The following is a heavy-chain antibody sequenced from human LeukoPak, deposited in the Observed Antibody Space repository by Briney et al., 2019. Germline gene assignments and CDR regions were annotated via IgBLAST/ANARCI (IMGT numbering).Heavy chain of an antibody. CDR3: ARAPSGYSGFESITSFDF. Sequence: PSETLSLTCTVSGGSIGGHYWTWIRQPPGKGLEWIGYIYYTGSANYHPSFKSRVTMSVDTSKNQFSLRLNSVTAADTAVYFCARAPSGYSGFESITSFDFWGQGTLVTVSS. D-gene: IGHD5-12*01. J-gene: IGHJ4*02. CDR1: GGSIGGHY. CDR2: IYYTGSA. V-gene: IGHV4-59*11.